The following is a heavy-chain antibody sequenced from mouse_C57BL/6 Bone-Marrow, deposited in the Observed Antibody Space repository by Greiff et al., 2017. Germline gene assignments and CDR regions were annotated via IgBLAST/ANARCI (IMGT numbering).Heavy chain of an antibody. Sequence: VQLQQSGPGLVQPSQSLSITCTVSGFSLTSYGVHWVRQSPGKGLEWLGVIWSDGSTDYNAAFISRLSISKDNSKSQVFFKMNSLQADDTAIYYCARNDGYYYFDYWGQGTTLTVSS. CDR2: IWSDGST. V-gene: IGHV2-2*01. D-gene: IGHD2-3*01. CDR1: GFSLTSYG. CDR3: ARNDGYYYFDY. J-gene: IGHJ2*01.